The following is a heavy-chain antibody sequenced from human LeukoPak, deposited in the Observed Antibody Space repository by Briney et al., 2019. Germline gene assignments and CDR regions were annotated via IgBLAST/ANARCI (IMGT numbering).Heavy chain of an antibody. Sequence: SETLSLTCAVYGGSFSGYYWSWIRQPPGKGLEWIGEINHSGSTNYNPSLKSRATISVDTSKNQFSLKLSSVTAADTAVYYCARDTLGYCSSTSCSYYFDYWGQGTLVTVSS. D-gene: IGHD2-2*01. J-gene: IGHJ4*02. V-gene: IGHV4-34*01. CDR1: GGSFSGYY. CDR3: ARDTLGYCSSTSCSYYFDY. CDR2: INHSGST.